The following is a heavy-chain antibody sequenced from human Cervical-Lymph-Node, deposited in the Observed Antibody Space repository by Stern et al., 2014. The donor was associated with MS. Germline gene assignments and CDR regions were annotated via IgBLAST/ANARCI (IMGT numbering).Heavy chain of an antibody. D-gene: IGHD3-9*01. CDR3: VMTGYADY. V-gene: IGHV1-18*01. J-gene: IGHJ4*02. Sequence: VQLVESGAEVKKPGASVKVSCKASGYSFTSFAISWVRQAPGQGLEWMGWISVEDGNTNYAQNLKGRVHFAKETYTNTVYMGLKGLKSDDTAVYYCVMTGYADYWGQGTLVIVSS. CDR1: GYSFTSFA. CDR2: ISVEDGNT.